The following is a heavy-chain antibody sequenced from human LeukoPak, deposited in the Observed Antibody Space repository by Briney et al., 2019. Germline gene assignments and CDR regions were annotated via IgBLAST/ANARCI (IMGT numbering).Heavy chain of an antibody. V-gene: IGHV3-48*03. CDR1: GFTFRSYA. J-gene: IGHJ4*02. D-gene: IGHD6-19*01. Sequence: GGSLRLSREASGFTFRSYAMVRVRQAPVKGLEYISYISGIGTTMYHADSVKGRFTISRDNAKNSVFLQMNSLRIEDTAVYYCARDVSYTSGNFDYWGQGTLVTVSS. CDR2: ISGIGTTM. CDR3: ARDVSYTSGNFDY.